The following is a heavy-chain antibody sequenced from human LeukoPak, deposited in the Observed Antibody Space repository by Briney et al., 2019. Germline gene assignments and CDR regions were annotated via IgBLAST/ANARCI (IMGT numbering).Heavy chain of an antibody. D-gene: IGHD1-26*01. Sequence: SGGSLRLSCAASGXTFSSYGVHWVRQAPGKGREWVAVIWYDGSNKYYADSVKGRFTISRDNSKNTLYLQMNSLRAEDTAVYYCARENLMSYHPFDYWGQGTLVTASS. CDR1: GXTFSSYG. CDR2: IWYDGSNK. J-gene: IGHJ4*02. V-gene: IGHV3-33*01. CDR3: ARENLMSYHPFDY.